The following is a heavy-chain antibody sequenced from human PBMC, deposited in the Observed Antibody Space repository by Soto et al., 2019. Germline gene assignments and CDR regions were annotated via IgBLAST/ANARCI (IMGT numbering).Heavy chain of an antibody. CDR1: GYSFTSYW. D-gene: IGHD2-2*02. V-gene: IGHV5-51*01. J-gene: IGHJ4*02. CDR3: ARHRTYCSSTSCYTTHYFDY. CDR2: IYPGDSDT. Sequence: GESLKISCKGSGYSFTSYWIGWVRQMPGKGLEWMGIIYPGDSDTRYSPSFQGQITISADKSISTAYLQWSSLKASDTAMYYCARHRTYCSSTSCYTTHYFDYWGQGTLVTVSS.